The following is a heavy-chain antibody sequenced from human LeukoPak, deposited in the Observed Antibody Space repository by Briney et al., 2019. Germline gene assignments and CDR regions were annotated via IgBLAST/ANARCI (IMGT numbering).Heavy chain of an antibody. Sequence: PGGSLRLSCAASGFTFSQAWMSWIRQVPGKGLEWVAYIKTDGSEKYYVDSVRGRFTISRDNAKSSVYLQMNSLRAEDTAMYYCARDRPGTVTTFDYWGQGTLVTVSS. J-gene: IGHJ4*02. CDR2: IKTDGSEK. D-gene: IGHD4-17*01. CDR3: ARDRPGTVTTFDY. V-gene: IGHV3-7*01. CDR1: GFTFSQAW.